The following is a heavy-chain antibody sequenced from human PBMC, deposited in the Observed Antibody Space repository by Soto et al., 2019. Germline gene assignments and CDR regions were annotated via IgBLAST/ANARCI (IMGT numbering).Heavy chain of an antibody. J-gene: IGHJ4*02. CDR1: GFIFSSYA. V-gene: IGHV3-64D*06. CDR3: VKDRYVDY. Sequence: EVQLVESGGGLVQPGGSLRLSCSVSGFIFSSYAMHWVRQAPGKGLEYVASISSEEASTYYADSVKGRFIISRDNSKNTLYLQMSSLRAEDTAVYYCVKDRYVDYWGQGSLVTVSS. CDR2: ISSEEAST.